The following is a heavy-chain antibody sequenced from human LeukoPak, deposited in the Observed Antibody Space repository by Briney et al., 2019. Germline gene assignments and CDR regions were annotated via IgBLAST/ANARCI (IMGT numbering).Heavy chain of an antibody. Sequence: GGSLRLSCAASGFTFSSYWMSWVRQAPGKGLKWVANIKEDGSEKYYVDSVKGRFTISRDNAKNSLYLQMNSLRAEDTAVYYCARWLAVYFPGSSVRYFDYRGQGTLVTVSS. J-gene: IGHJ4*02. CDR2: IKEDGSEK. V-gene: IGHV3-7*01. CDR1: GFTFSSYW. CDR3: ARWLAVYFPGSSVRYFDY. D-gene: IGHD3-10*01.